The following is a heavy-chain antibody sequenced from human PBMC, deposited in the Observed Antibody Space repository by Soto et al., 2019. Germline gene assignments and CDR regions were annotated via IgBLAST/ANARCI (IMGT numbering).Heavy chain of an antibody. D-gene: IGHD6-19*01. J-gene: IGHJ4*02. CDR1: GDFLTTYY. Sequence: SEILSLTCDVSGDFLTTYYWKWIRQSPGKELEWIDYIFYGGHTNYNPSLRGRSTISVDTSKNQFSLKLGSVTAADTAVYYCARSPQYSSGWNGGFDYWGQVPLGTVSS. CDR2: IFYGGHT. CDR3: ARSPQYSSGWNGGFDY. V-gene: IGHV4-59*01.